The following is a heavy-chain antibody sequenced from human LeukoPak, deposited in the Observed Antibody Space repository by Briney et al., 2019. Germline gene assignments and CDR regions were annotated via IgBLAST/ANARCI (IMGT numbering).Heavy chain of an antibody. D-gene: IGHD1-1*01. CDR2: INHEGGGI. J-gene: IGHJ6*02. V-gene: IGHV3-7*01. CDR3: ATYINWVAGDV. CDR1: GFTFSESW. Sequence: GGSLRLSCAASGFTFSESWMSWVRHVPGQGLEWVAHINHEGGGIQYVDSVKGRFTISRDNAKGSVYLHMNSLRAEDTAIYHCATYINWVAGDVWGQGTTVIVSS.